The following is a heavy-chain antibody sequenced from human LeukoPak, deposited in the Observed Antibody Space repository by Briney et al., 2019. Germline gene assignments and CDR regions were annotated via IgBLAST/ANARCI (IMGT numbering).Heavy chain of an antibody. J-gene: IGHJ5*02. CDR3: ARGETYYDYVWGSYRNWFDP. CDR2: INHSGST. CDR1: GGSFSGYY. V-gene: IGHV4-34*01. Sequence: PSETLSLTCAVYGGSFSGYYWSRIRQPPGKGLEWIGEINHSGSTNYNPSLKSRVTISVDTSKNQFSLKLSSVTAADTAVYYCARGETYYDYVWGSYRNWFDPWGQGTLVTVSS. D-gene: IGHD3-16*02.